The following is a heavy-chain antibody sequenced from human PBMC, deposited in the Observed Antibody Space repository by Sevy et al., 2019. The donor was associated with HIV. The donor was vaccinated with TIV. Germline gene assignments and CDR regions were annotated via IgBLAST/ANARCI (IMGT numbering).Heavy chain of an antibody. CDR3: ARVPSPGYSYGYGPEYYYYGMDV. Sequence: GGSLRLSCAASGFTFSSYAMHWVRQAPGKGLEWVAVISYDGSTKYYADSVKGRFTISRDNSKNTLYLQMNSLRAEDTAVYYCARVPSPGYSYGYGPEYYYYGMDVWGQGTTVTVSS. D-gene: IGHD5-18*01. CDR2: ISYDGSTK. V-gene: IGHV3-30*04. CDR1: GFTFSSYA. J-gene: IGHJ6*02.